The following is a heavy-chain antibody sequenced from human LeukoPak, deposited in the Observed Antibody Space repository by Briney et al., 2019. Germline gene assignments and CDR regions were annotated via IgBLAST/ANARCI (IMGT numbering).Heavy chain of an antibody. Sequence: GGSLRLSCAASGFTFSSYGMHWVRQAPGKGLEWVAVIWYDGSNKYYADSVKGRFTISRDNSKNTLYLQMDSLRAEDTAVYYCAKDRDGSLQFDYWGQGTLVTVSS. CDR2: IWYDGSNK. D-gene: IGHD1-26*01. CDR1: GFTFSSYG. CDR3: AKDRDGSLQFDY. V-gene: IGHV3-33*06. J-gene: IGHJ4*02.